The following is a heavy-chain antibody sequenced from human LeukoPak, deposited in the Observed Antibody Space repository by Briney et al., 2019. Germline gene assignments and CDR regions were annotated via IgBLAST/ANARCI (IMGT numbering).Heavy chain of an antibody. CDR2: FDPEDGET. CDR3: ATDLQSASEWDY. CDR1: GYTLTELS. Sequence: ASVKVSCKVSGYTLTELSMHWVRQAPGKGLEWMGGFDPEDGETIYAQKFQGRVTMAEDTSTDTAYMELSSLRSEDTAVYYCATDLQSASEWDYWGQGTLVTVSS. D-gene: IGHD3-3*01. V-gene: IGHV1-24*01. J-gene: IGHJ4*02.